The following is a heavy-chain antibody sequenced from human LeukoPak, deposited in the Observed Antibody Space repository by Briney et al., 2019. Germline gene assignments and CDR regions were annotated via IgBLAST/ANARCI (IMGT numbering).Heavy chain of an antibody. CDR3: ARDAYSSGFWYFDL. CDR1: GFTFDDYG. D-gene: IGHD6-19*01. Sequence: PGGSLRLSCAASGFTFDDYGMSWVRQAPGKGLEWVSGINWNGGSTGYADSVKGRFTISRDNAKNSLYLQMNSLRAEDTALYHCARDAYSSGFWYFDLWGRGTLVTVSS. V-gene: IGHV3-20*01. CDR2: INWNGGST. J-gene: IGHJ2*01.